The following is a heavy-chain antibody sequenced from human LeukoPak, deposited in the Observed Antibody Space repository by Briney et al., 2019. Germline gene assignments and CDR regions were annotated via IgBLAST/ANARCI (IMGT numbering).Heavy chain of an antibody. CDR2: ISAYNGNT. CDR1: GYTFTSYG. Sequence: ASVKVSCKASGYTFTSYGISWVRQAPGQGLEWTGWISAYNGNTNYAQKLQGRVTMTTDTSTSTAYMELRSLRSDDTAVYYCARDGSSSWYTANWFDPWGQGTLVTVSS. J-gene: IGHJ5*02. CDR3: ARDGSSSWYTANWFDP. V-gene: IGHV1-18*01. D-gene: IGHD6-13*01.